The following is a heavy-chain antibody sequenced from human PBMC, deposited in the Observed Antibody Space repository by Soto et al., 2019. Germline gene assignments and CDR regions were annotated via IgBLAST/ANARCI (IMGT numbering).Heavy chain of an antibody. Sequence: QVQLVQSGAAVKKPGASVKVSCKASGYTFTSYAIHWVRQAPGQRLEWMGWINAGNGNTKYSQNFQGRVTITRDTSATTDYMELSSLRSEDTAVYSCARDLGVGAAPDYWGQGTLVTGSS. CDR1: GYTFTSYA. CDR2: INAGNGNT. V-gene: IGHV1-3*01. CDR3: ARDLGVGAAPDY. J-gene: IGHJ4*02. D-gene: IGHD1-26*01.